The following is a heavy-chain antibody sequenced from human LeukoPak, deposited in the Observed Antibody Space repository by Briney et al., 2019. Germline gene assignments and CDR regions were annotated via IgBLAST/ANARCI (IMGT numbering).Heavy chain of an antibody. J-gene: IGHJ3*02. CDR3: ARGSSSSWESDAFDI. CDR2: IWYDGSNK. Sequence: PGRSLRLSCAASGFTFSSYGMHWVRQAPGKGLEWVAVIWYDGSNKYYADSVKGRFTISRDNSKNTLYLQMNSLRAEDTAVYYCARGSSSSWESDAFDIWGQGTMVTVSS. CDR1: GFTFSSYG. V-gene: IGHV3-33*01. D-gene: IGHD6-13*01.